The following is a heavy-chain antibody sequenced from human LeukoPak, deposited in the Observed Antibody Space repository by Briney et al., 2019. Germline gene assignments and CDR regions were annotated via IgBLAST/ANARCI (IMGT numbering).Heavy chain of an antibody. D-gene: IGHD3-22*01. Sequence: GGSLRLSCAASGFTFGNYAMTWVRQAPGKGLEWVSAISGSGGSTYYADSVKGRFTISRDNSKNTLDLQMNSLRAEDTAVYYCDRSSYDSRGYYRPTDYWGQGTLVTVSS. CDR2: ISGSGGST. CDR3: DRSSYDSRGYYRPTDY. J-gene: IGHJ4*02. V-gene: IGHV3-23*01. CDR1: GFTFGNYA.